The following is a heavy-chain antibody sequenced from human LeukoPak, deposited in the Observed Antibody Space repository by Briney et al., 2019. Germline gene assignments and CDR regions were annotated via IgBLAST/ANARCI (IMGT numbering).Heavy chain of an antibody. CDR3: ARVDYYGSGSYDY. V-gene: IGHV1-3*01. CDR2: INAGNGNT. Sequence: ASVKVSCKASGYTFTDYAIHWVRQAPGQRLEWMGWINAGNGNTKYLQKFQGRVTITRDTSASTAYMELSSLRSEDTAVYYCARVDYYGSGSYDYWGQGTLVTVSS. J-gene: IGHJ4*02. CDR1: GYTFTDYA. D-gene: IGHD3-10*01.